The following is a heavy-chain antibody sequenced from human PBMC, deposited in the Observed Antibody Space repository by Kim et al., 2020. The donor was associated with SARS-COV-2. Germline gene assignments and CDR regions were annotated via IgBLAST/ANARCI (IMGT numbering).Heavy chain of an antibody. V-gene: IGHV2-5*02. CDR3: AHSSERYGVITLSLGFDY. Sequence: SGPTLVNPTQTLTLTCTFSGFSLGTSGVGVGWIRQPPGKALEWLALIYWDDDKRYSPSLKSRLTITKDTSKNQVVLTMTNMDPVDTATYYCAHSSERYGVITLSLGFDYWGQGTLVTVSS. CDR2: IYWDDDK. CDR1: GFSLGTSGVG. D-gene: IGHD3-22*01. J-gene: IGHJ4*02.